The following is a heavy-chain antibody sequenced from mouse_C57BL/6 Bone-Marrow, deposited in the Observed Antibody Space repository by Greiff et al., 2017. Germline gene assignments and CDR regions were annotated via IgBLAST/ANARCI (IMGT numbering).Heavy chain of an antibody. J-gene: IGHJ2*01. CDR2: IWSGGST. V-gene: IGHV2-2*01. CDR1: GFSLTSYG. Sequence: VQVVESGPGLVQPSQSLSITCTVSGFSLTSYGVHWVRQSPGKGLEWLGVIWSGGSTDYNAAFISRLSISKDNSKSQVFFKMNSLQSDDTAIYYCARGGLRLFYFDYWGQGTTLTVSS. D-gene: IGHD1-2*01. CDR3: ARGGLRLFYFDY.